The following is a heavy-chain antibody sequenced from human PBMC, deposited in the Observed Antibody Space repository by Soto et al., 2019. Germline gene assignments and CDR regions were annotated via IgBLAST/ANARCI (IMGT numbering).Heavy chain of an antibody. V-gene: IGHV5-51*01. CDR2: IYPGDSDT. Sequence: PGESLKISCKGSGYSFTTYWIGWVRQMPGKGLEWMGIIYPGDSDTRYSPSFQGQVTISADKSISTAYLQWSSLKASDTAMYYCVRVGYCSSTCCPQKGKIFCYYCGMDVWGQGTTVTVSS. D-gene: IGHD2-2*03. CDR3: VRVGYCSSTCCPQKGKIFCYYCGMDV. J-gene: IGHJ6*02. CDR1: GYSFTTYW.